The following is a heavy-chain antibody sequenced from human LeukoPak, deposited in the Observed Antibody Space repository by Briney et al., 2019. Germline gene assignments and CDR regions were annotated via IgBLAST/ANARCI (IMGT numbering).Heavy chain of an antibody. Sequence: SETLSLTCTVSGDSISPYCWSWIRQPPGKGLEWIGYIYYSGSTYYNPSLKSRVTISVDTSKNQFSLKLSSVTAADTAVYYCARATPITMIVVVTDAFDIWGQGTMVTVSS. CDR1: GDSISPYC. J-gene: IGHJ3*02. CDR2: IYYSGST. D-gene: IGHD3-22*01. CDR3: ARATPITMIVVVTDAFDI. V-gene: IGHV4-30-4*08.